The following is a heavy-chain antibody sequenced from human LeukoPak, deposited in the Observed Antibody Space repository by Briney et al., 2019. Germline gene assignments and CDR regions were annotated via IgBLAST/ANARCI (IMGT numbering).Heavy chain of an antibody. CDR1: GGSISTTNW. J-gene: IGHJ4*02. CDR3: AREGGPYRPLDY. V-gene: IGHV4-4*02. Sequence: SGTLSLTCGVSGGSISTTNWWTWVRQPTRGGLGWIGEVHLSGRTHYNPSLEGRVTMSVDMSENHISLRLTSVTAADTAVYYCAREGGPYRPLDYSGQGTLVTVSS. CDR2: VHLSGRT.